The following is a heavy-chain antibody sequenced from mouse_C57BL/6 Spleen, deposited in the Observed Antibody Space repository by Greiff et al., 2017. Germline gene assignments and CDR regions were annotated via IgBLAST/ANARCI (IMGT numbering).Heavy chain of an antibody. V-gene: IGHV14-4*01. J-gene: IGHJ2*01. CDR1: GFNIKDDY. CDR3: TRITTVDPGY. CDR2: IDPENGDT. D-gene: IGHD1-1*01. Sequence: EVQLQESGAELVRPGASVKLSCTASGFNIKDDYMHWVKQRPEQGLEWIGWIDPENGDTEYASKFQGKATITADTSSNTAYLQLSSLTSEDTAVYYCTRITTVDPGYWGQGTTLTVSS.